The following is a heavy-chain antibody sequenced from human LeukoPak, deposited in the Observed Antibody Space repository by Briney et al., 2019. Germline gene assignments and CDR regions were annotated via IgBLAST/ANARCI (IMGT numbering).Heavy chain of an antibody. J-gene: IGHJ5*01. V-gene: IGHV5-51*03. CDR2: IYGDVFDT. CDR3: ARSEWLLPRAGFDF. D-gene: IGHD3-3*01. CDR1: GYKFGNYW. Sequence: GESLQISCQTSGYKFGNYWIGWVRQQPGQGLEWIGIIYGDVFDTRYSPSFPGHVTISADKSDTTAYLQWQSLEASDTGIYYRARSEWLLPRAGFDFWGQGSRVVVSS.